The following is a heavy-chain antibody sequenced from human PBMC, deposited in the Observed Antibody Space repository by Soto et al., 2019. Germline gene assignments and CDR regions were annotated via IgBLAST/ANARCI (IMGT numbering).Heavy chain of an antibody. V-gene: IGHV4-39*01. CDR2: ISYTGST. CDR3: ARHVEAGGPRDFDY. Sequence: QLQLQESGPGLVKPSETLSLTCTVSGGSISSIVYYWGWIRQPPGKGLEWIGSISYTGSTYYNPSLKSRVTISVDTSKNQFSLKLSSVTAADTALCYCARHVEAGGPRDFDYWGQGTLVTVSS. D-gene: IGHD6-25*01. J-gene: IGHJ4*02. CDR1: GGSISSIVYY.